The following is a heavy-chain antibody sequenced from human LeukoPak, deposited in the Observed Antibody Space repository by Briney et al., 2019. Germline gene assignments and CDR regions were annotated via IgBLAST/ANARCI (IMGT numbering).Heavy chain of an antibody. Sequence: GGSLRLSCAASGFTFSSYSMNWVRQAPGKGLEWVSSISSSSSYIYYADSVKGRFTISRDNSKNTLYLQMDSLRAEDTAVYYCARVPDSGSFNFDYWGQGTLVTVSS. CDR2: ISSSSSYI. D-gene: IGHD1-26*01. CDR3: ARVPDSGSFNFDY. V-gene: IGHV3-21*01. J-gene: IGHJ4*02. CDR1: GFTFSSYS.